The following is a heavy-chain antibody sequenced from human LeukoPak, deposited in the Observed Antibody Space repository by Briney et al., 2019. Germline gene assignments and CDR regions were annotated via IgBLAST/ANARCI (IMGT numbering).Heavy chain of an antibody. V-gene: IGHV3-23*01. Sequence: PGGSLRLSCAASGFTFSSYAMSWVRQAPGKGLEWVSAISGSGGSTYYADSVKGRFTISRDNSKNTLYLQMNSLRAKDTAVYYCAKVSEDYGDYEELGFDYWGQGTLVTVSS. CDR2: ISGSGGST. D-gene: IGHD4-17*01. J-gene: IGHJ4*02. CDR3: AKVSEDYGDYEELGFDY. CDR1: GFTFSSYA.